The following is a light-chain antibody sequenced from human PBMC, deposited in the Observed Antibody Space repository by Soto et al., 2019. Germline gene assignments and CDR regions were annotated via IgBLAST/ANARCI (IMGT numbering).Light chain of an antibody. J-gene: IGKJ4*01. CDR1: QSISSY. CDR3: QQANSFPLT. V-gene: IGKV3-11*01. CDR2: DAS. Sequence: LLTQSPATLSVSPGQRVTLSCRASQSISSYLAWYQQRPGQPSRLLIYDASNRATGIPARFSGSGSGTDFTLTISSLEPEDFATYYCQQANSFPLTFGGGTKVEIK.